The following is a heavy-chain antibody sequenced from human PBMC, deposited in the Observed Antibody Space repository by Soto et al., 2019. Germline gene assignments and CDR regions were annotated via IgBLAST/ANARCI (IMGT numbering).Heavy chain of an antibody. D-gene: IGHD1-26*01. J-gene: IGHJ3*01. CDR2: IHSDGSST. V-gene: IGHV3-74*01. CDR1: GFTFSYYW. Sequence: EVQLVESGGGLVRPGGSLRLSCAASGFTFSYYWMHWVRQAPGKGLVWVSRIHSDGSSTTYEDFVKGRFIISRDNARNTVDLQMNSVRVEDTDVYYCARGDRGAFDLWGQGTVVTVSS. CDR3: ARGDRGAFDL.